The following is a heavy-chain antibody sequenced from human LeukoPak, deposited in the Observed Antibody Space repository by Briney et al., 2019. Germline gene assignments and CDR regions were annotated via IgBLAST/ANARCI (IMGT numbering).Heavy chain of an antibody. D-gene: IGHD1-26*01. Sequence: PGGSLRLSCAASGFTFSSYAMSRVRQAPGRGLEWVSAISGSGGSTYYADSVKGRFTISRDNSKNTLYLQMNSLRAEDTAVYYCAKGAVGATSLDAFDIWGQGTMVTVSS. V-gene: IGHV3-23*01. J-gene: IGHJ3*02. CDR3: AKGAVGATSLDAFDI. CDR1: GFTFSSYA. CDR2: ISGSGGST.